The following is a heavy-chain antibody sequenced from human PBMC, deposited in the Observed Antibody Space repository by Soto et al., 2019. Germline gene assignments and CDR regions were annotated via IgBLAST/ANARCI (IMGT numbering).Heavy chain of an antibody. V-gene: IGHV1-69*12. CDR2: IIPIFGTA. CDR1: GGTFSSYA. D-gene: IGHD3-22*01. Sequence: QVQLVQSGAEVKKPGCSVKVSCKASGGTFSSYAISWVRQAPGQGLEWMGGIIPIFGTANYAQKFQGRVTITAAESTNTAYMELSSLRSEDTAVYYCARGLLELYYDSSGYAGAHAFDIWGQGTMVTVSS. J-gene: IGHJ3*02. CDR3: ARGLLELYYDSSGYAGAHAFDI.